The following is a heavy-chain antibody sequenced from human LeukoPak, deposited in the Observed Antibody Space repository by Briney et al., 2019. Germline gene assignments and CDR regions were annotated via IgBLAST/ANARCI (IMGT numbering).Heavy chain of an antibody. CDR2: IYTSGST. CDR1: GGSISSGSYY. Sequence: PSETLSLTCTVSGGSISSGSYYWSWIRQPAGKGLEWIGRIYTSGSTNYNPSLKSRVTISVDTSKNQLSLKLSSVTAADTAVYYCARDWVFCSGGSCRNWFDPWGQGTLVTVSS. V-gene: IGHV4-61*02. J-gene: IGHJ5*02. CDR3: ARDWVFCSGGSCRNWFDP. D-gene: IGHD2-15*01.